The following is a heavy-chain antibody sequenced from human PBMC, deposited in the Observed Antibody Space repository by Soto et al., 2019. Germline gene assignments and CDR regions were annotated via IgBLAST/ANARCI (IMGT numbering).Heavy chain of an antibody. CDR1: GFTFSGYS. D-gene: IGHD6-19*01. CDR3: ARGRVEDSSGWATYFDY. J-gene: IGHJ4*02. Sequence: EVQLVESGGGLVQPGGSLRLSCAASGFTFSGYSMFWFRQAPGKGLAYVSAINTNGVNTVYAKSVKGRFTISRDNSKNTRYLQMGRLRAEDIAVYYCARGRVEDSSGWATYFDYWGQGTLGTVSS. CDR2: INTNGVNT. V-gene: IGHV3-64*01.